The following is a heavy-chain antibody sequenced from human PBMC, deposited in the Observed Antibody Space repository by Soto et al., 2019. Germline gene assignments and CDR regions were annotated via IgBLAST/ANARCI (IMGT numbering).Heavy chain of an antibody. CDR3: ASCYYYGDHLTEGNWFDP. V-gene: IGHV4-4*02. CDR2: IYHSGST. CDR1: GGSISSSNW. Sequence: HVQLQESGPGLVKPSGTLSLTCAVSGGSISSSNWWSWVRQPPGKGLEWIGEIYHSGSTNYNPSLKSRVTISVDKSKYQFSLKLSSVTAADTAVYYCASCYYYGDHLTEGNWFDPWGQGTLVTVSS. J-gene: IGHJ5*02. D-gene: IGHD4-17*01.